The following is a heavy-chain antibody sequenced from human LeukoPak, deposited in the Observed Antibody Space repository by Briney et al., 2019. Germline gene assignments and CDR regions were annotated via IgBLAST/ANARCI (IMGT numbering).Heavy chain of an antibody. CDR2: ISSNGGST. D-gene: IGHD2-8*01. Sequence: GGSVTFPCAASGFTLSSYTMHWVRQAPGKGLEYVSAISSNGGSTYYANSVKGRFTISRDNAENSLHLQMNSLRADDTAVYYCAREFKSAYGMLVWGQGTLVTVSS. CDR1: GFTLSSYT. V-gene: IGHV3-64*01. CDR3: AREFKSAYGMLV. J-gene: IGHJ4*02.